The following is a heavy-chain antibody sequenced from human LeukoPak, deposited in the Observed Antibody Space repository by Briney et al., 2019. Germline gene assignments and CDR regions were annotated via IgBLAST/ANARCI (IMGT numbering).Heavy chain of an antibody. CDR1: GFTFSSYA. Sequence: PGGSLRLSCAASGFTFSSYAMSWVRQAPGKGLEWVSAISCSGGSTYYADSVKGRFTISRDNSKNTLYLQMNSLRAEDTAVFYCAKDLRYFDWLLTPYYYGMDVWGQGTTVTVSS. D-gene: IGHD3-9*01. V-gene: IGHV3-23*01. CDR2: ISCSGGST. CDR3: AKDLRYFDWLLTPYYYGMDV. J-gene: IGHJ6*02.